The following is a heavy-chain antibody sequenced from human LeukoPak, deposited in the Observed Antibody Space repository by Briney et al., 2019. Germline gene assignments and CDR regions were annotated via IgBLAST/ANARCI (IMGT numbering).Heavy chain of an antibody. Sequence: GASVKVSCKASGYTVIAYYMHWVRQAPGQGLEWTGWINPNSGGTNYAQKFQGRVTMTRDTSISTAYMDLSRLRSDDTAVYYCARGMGVLVPAATWFDPWGQGTLVTVSS. CDR1: GYTVIAYY. CDR2: INPNSGGT. J-gene: IGHJ5*02. V-gene: IGHV1-2*02. CDR3: ARGMGVLVPAATWFDP. D-gene: IGHD2-2*01.